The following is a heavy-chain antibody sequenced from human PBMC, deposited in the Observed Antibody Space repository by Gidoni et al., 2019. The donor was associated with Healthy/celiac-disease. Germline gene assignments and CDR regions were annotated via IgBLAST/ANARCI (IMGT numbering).Heavy chain of an antibody. CDR2: IYHSGST. CDR1: GGSSSSRNW. J-gene: IGHJ6*03. CDR3: ASTMVRGRCGEVTTRYYYMDV. Sequence: QGQLQESGPGRGKPSGTLSLTCAVAGGSSSSRNWGRWVRQPPGMGLEWIGEIYHSGSTNYNPSLKSRVTISVDKSKIQFSLKLSSVTAADAAVYYCASTMVRGRCGEVTTRYYYMDVWGKGTTVTVSS. V-gene: IGHV4-4*02. D-gene: IGHD3-10*01.